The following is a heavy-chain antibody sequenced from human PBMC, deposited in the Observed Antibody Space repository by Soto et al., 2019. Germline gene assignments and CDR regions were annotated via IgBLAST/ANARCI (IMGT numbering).Heavy chain of an antibody. J-gene: IGHJ4*02. CDR3: ARPKDYGDCFDY. V-gene: IGHV1-69*02. CDR1: GGTFSSYT. Sequence: ASVKVSCKASGGTFSSYTISWVRQAPGQGLEWMGRIIPILGIANYAQKFQGRVTITADKSTSTAYMELSSLRSEDTAVYYCARPKDYGDCFDYWGQGTLVTVSS. CDR2: IIPILGIA. D-gene: IGHD4-17*01.